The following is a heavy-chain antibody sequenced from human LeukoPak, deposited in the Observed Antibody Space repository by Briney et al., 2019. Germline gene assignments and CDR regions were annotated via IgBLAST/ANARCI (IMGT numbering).Heavy chain of an antibody. CDR2: IATNGGST. J-gene: IGHJ4*02. V-gene: IGHV3-64D*06. CDR1: GFTFSSYT. CDR3: MKHLRGDPFDN. Sequence: PGGSLRLSCSASGFTFSSYTMHWVRQAPGKGLEYVSGIATNGGSTHYADAVRGRFTISRDNSESTLYLQMSSLRVEDTAVYYCMKHLRGDPFDNWGQGTLVTVSS. D-gene: IGHD3-10*01.